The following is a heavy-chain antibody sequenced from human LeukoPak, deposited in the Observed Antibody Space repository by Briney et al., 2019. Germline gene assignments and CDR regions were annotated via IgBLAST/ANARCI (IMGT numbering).Heavy chain of an antibody. Sequence: GRSLRLSCAASGFTFSSYGMHWARQAPGKGLEWVAVIWYDGSNKYYADSVKGRFTISRDNSKNTLYLQMNSLRAEDTAVYYCARDPVTATQDFYGMDVWGQGTTVTVSS. V-gene: IGHV3-33*01. J-gene: IGHJ6*02. D-gene: IGHD5-18*01. CDR1: GFTFSSYG. CDR2: IWYDGSNK. CDR3: ARDPVTATQDFYGMDV.